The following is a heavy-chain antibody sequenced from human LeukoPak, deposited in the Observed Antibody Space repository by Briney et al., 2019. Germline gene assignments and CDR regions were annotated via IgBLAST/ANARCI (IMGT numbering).Heavy chain of an antibody. CDR1: GFTFSSYA. J-gene: IGHJ6*03. V-gene: IGHV3-23*01. Sequence: GGSLRLSCAASGFTFSSYAMSWVRQAPGKGLEWVSAISGSGGSTYYADSVKGRFTISRDNSKNTLYLQMNSLRAEDTAVYYCAKPSYYYDSSGRRKRDYYYYMDVWGNGTTVTVFS. CDR3: AKPSYYYDSSGRRKRDYYYYMDV. CDR2: ISGSGGST. D-gene: IGHD3-22*01.